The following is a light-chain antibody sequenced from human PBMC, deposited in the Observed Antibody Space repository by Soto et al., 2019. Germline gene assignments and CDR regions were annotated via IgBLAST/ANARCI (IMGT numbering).Light chain of an antibody. Sequence: SALTQPASVSGSPGKSITISCTGTSSDVGGYNYVAWYQQYPGKAPKLMIYEVSDRPSGVSIRFSGSKSGNTASLTISGLQADDEADYYCSSYTSSSTLVFGNGTKVTVL. CDR1: SSDVGGYNY. V-gene: IGLV2-14*01. J-gene: IGLJ1*01. CDR2: EVS. CDR3: SSYTSSSTLV.